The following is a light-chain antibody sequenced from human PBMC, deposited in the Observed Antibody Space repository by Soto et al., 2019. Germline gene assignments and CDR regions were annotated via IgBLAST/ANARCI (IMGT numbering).Light chain of an antibody. Sequence: EIVMTRSPATLSVSRGGGGAVGFRASQSVSSNLAWYQQKPGQAPRLLIYGASTRATGIPARFSGSGSGADFTLTLSSLQTEDFAVYYCQQYGSSGTFGQGTKVDIK. V-gene: IGKV3-15*01. CDR2: GAS. J-gene: IGKJ1*01. CDR1: QSVSSN. CDR3: QQYGSSGT.